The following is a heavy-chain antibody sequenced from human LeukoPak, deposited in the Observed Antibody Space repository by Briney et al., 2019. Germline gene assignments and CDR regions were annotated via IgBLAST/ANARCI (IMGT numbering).Heavy chain of an antibody. CDR3: LFGAEHLDY. CDR2: IKSKASGGTT. CDR1: GFTFSNAW. J-gene: IGHJ4*02. Sequence: GGSLRLSCAASGFTFSNAWMNWVRQAPGKGLEWVGRIKSKASGGTTDYAAPVKGRFSVSRDDFRSTLHLQMDSLKTEDTGVYFCLFGAEHLDYWGQGTLVTVSS. D-gene: IGHD1/OR15-1a*01. V-gene: IGHV3-15*01.